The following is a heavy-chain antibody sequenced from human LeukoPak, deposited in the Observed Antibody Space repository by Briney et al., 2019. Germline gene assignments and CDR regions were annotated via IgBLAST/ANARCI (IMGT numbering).Heavy chain of an antibody. CDR1: GFTFSSYG. CDR2: IWYDGSNK. V-gene: IGHV3-33*01. D-gene: IGHD2-2*01. J-gene: IGHJ6*02. Sequence: SGGSLRLSCAASGFTFSSYGMHWVLQAQGKGLEWVAVIWYDGSNKYYADSVKGRFTISRDNSKNTLYLQMNSLRAEDTAVYYCARDQDYCSSTSCYPAVYYYYGMDVWGQGTTVTVSS. CDR3: ARDQDYCSSTSCYPAVYYYYGMDV.